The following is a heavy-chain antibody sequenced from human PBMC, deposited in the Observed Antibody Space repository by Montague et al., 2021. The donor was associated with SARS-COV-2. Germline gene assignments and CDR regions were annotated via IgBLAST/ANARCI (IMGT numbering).Heavy chain of an antibody. Sequence: TLSLTCTVSGGSISSGSYYWSWIRQPAGKGLEWIGRIYTSGTTGYSFSLKSRVTISVGTSKNQFSLKLTSVTAADTAVYYCARAHSGSWAHLDNWGQGSLVTVSS. CDR2: IYTSGTT. CDR3: ARAHSGSWAHLDN. CDR1: GGSISSGSYY. V-gene: IGHV4-61*02. D-gene: IGHD5-12*01. J-gene: IGHJ4*02.